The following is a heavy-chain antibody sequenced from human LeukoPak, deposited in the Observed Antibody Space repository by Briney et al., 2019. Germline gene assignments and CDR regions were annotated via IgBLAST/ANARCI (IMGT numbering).Heavy chain of an antibody. V-gene: IGHV4-30-4*01. CDR1: GGSISSGDYY. Sequence: PSETLSLTCTVSGGSISSGDYYWRWLRQPPGTGLEWLGYIYYSGSTYYNPSLKSRVTISVDTSKNQFSLKLSSVTAADTAVYYCARTPGNFYAFDIWGQGTMVTVSS. D-gene: IGHD3-10*01. CDR3: ARTPGNFYAFDI. J-gene: IGHJ3*02. CDR2: IYYSGST.